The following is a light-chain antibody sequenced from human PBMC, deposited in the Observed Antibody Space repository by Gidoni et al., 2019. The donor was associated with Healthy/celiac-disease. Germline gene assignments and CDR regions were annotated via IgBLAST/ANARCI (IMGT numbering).Light chain of an antibody. CDR1: SSDVGGYNY. CDR3: CSYAGSYTLV. Sequence: QSALTQPRPVSGSPGQSVTISCTGTSSDVGGYNYVSWYQQHPGKAPKLMIYDASKRPSGVPDRFSGSKSSNTAALTISGLQAEDEADYYCCSYAGSYTLVFGGGTKLTVL. J-gene: IGLJ2*01. V-gene: IGLV2-11*01. CDR2: DAS.